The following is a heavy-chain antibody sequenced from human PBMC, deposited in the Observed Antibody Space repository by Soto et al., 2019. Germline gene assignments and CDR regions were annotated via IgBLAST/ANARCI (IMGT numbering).Heavy chain of an antibody. CDR1: GFTFSNAW. CDR2: IKSKTDGGTT. D-gene: IGHD3-10*01. V-gene: IGHV3-15*01. Sequence: GGSLRLSCAASGFTFSNAWMSWVRQAPGKGLEWVGRIKSKTDGGTTDYAAPVKGRFTISRDDSKNTLYLQMNSLKTEDTAVYYCTTGPPMVRGVIITDYWGQGTLVTVSS. CDR3: TTGPPMVRGVIITDY. J-gene: IGHJ4*02.